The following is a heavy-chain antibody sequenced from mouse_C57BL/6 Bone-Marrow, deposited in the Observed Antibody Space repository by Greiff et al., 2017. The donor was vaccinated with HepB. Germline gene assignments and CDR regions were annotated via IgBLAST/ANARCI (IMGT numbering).Heavy chain of an antibody. J-gene: IGHJ4*01. Sequence: EVMLVESGGGLVQPGGSLKLSCAASGFTFSDYYMYWVRQTPEKRLEWVAYISNGGGSTYYPDTVKGRFTISRDNAKNTLYLQMSRLNAEDTAMYYCARHPEYYGSSSHWGQGTSVTVSS. V-gene: IGHV5-12*01. CDR3: ARHPEYYGSSSH. D-gene: IGHD1-1*01. CDR2: ISNGGGST. CDR1: GFTFSDYY.